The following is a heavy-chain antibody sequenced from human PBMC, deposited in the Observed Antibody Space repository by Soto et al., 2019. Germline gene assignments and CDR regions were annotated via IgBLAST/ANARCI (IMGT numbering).Heavy chain of an antibody. CDR2: ISYDGSNK. V-gene: IGHV3-30*18. Sequence: QVQLVESGGGVVQPGRSLRLSCAASGFTFSSYGMHWVRQAPGKGLEWVAVISYDGSNKYYGDSVKGRFTISRDNSKNTLYLQMNRLRAEDTGVYYCAKDANEVVVVAATDYWGQGTLVTVSS. CDR3: AKDANEVVVVAATDY. CDR1: GFTFSSYG. D-gene: IGHD2-15*01. J-gene: IGHJ4*02.